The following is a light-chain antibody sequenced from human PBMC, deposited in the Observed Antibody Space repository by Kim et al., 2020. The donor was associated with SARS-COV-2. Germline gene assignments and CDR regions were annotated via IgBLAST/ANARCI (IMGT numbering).Light chain of an antibody. CDR3: SSYTSSARV. J-gene: IGLJ1*01. CDR2: DVS. Sequence: PGQSITTSCTGTSSDVGGYNYVSWYQQHPGKAPKLMIYDVSNRPSGVSNRFSGSKSGNTASLTISGLQAEDEADYYCSSYTSSARVFGTGTKVTVL. V-gene: IGLV2-14*03. CDR1: SSDVGGYNY.